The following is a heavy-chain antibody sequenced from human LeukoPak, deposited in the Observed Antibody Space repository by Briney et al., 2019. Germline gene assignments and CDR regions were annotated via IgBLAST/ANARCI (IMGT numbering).Heavy chain of an antibody. CDR3: AKEKSPDYYDSSGPPLGIASDI. D-gene: IGHD3-22*01. J-gene: IGHJ3*02. Sequence: GGSLRLSCAASGFTFDDYAMHWVRQAPGKGLEWVSGISWNSGSIGYADSVKGRFTISRDNAKNSLYLQMNSLRAEDTALYYCAKEKSPDYYDSSGPPLGIASDIWGQGTMGTVSS. CDR2: ISWNSGSI. CDR1: GFTFDDYA. V-gene: IGHV3-9*01.